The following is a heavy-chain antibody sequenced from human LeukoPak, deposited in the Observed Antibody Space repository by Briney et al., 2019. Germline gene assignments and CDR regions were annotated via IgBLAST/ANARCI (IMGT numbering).Heavy chain of an antibody. J-gene: IGHJ4*02. V-gene: IGHV4-59*13. CDR1: GDSISSYY. D-gene: IGHD3-10*01. Sequence: SETLSLTCTVSGDSISSYYWTWIRQPPGKGLEWIGNIYYSGSTNYNPSLKSRVTILVDTSKNQFSLKLSSVTAAHTAVYYCARVGSGRYLDNWGQGTLVTVSS. CDR3: ARVGSGRYLDN. CDR2: IYYSGST.